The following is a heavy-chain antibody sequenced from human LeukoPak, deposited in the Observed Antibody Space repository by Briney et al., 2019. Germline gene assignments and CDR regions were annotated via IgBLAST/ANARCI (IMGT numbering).Heavy chain of an antibody. Sequence: PSETLSLTCTVSGDSISSGGYYWSWIRQHPGKGLEWIGYIYNSGSTYYNPSLKSRVTISIDTSKRQFSLKLTSVTAADTAVYYCAREPTGCYSFDFWGQGTLVTVSS. CDR1: GDSISSGGYY. CDR2: IYNSGST. J-gene: IGHJ4*02. D-gene: IGHD3-9*01. V-gene: IGHV4-31*03. CDR3: AREPTGCYSFDF.